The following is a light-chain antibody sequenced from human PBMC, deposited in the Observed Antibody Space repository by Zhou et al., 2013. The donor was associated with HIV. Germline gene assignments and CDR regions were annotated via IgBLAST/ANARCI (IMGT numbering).Light chain of an antibody. V-gene: IGKV3D-15*01. CDR1: HTVSSN. CDR3: QEYATLAGT. Sequence: EIVMTQSPATLSVSPGERATLSCRASHTVSSNLAWYQQKPGQAPRLLIYGASSRATGIPDRFSGRGSGTDFTLTISRLEPEDFAVYYCQEYATLAGTFGPGTKVDIQ. J-gene: IGKJ3*01. CDR2: GAS.